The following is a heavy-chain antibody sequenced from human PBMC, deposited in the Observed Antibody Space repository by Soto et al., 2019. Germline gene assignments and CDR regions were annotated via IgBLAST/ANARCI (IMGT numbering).Heavy chain of an antibody. Sequence: LSLTCAVSVGPFSVYYLIWIRQPPGKGLEWIGEIHQTGDTNYNPSLKNRVTLSVDTSKNQFSLNLHSVTAADTAVYYCARALLINRGSYYDYWGQGTLVTVSS. CDR1: VGPFSVYY. D-gene: IGHD1-26*01. J-gene: IGHJ4*02. V-gene: IGHV4-34*01. CDR3: ARALLINRGSYYDY. CDR2: IHQTGDT.